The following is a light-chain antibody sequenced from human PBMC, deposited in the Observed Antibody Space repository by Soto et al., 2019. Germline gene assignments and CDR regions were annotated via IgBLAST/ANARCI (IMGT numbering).Light chain of an antibody. CDR3: QQYHSYPVT. V-gene: IGKV1-16*02. CDR2: AAS. Sequence: DIQMTQSPSSLSALVGDTVTITCRASQGINNFLAWFQQKPGKAPKSLIYAASSLQSGVPSKFSGSGSDTGFTLTISSLQPEDSATYFCQQYHSYPVTFGGGTKVEIK. J-gene: IGKJ4*01. CDR1: QGINNF.